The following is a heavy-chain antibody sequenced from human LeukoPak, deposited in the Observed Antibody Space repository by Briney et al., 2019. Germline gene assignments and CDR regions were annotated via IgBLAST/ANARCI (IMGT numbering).Heavy chain of an antibody. J-gene: IGHJ4*02. CDR2: IYYSGST. D-gene: IGHD4-17*01. CDR1: GGPITSSSYY. CDR3: ARDQGDYGFDY. V-gene: IGHV4-39*07. Sequence: SETLSLTCTVSGGPITSSSYYWGWNRQPPGIGLVWIGSIYYSGSTYYNPSLKSRVTISVDTSKNQFSLKLSSVTAADTAVYYGARDQGDYGFDYWGQGTLVTVSS.